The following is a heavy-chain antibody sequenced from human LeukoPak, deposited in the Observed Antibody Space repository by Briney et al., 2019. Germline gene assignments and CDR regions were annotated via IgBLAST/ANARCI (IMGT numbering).Heavy chain of an antibody. V-gene: IGHV4-59*08. J-gene: IGHJ3*02. Sequence: SESLSLTCTVSGGSISSYYWSWIRQPPGKGLEWIGYIYYSGSTNYNPSLKSRVTISVDTSKNQFSLKLSSVTAADTAVYYCASTMVRGVMPAFDIWGQGTMVTVSS. CDR2: IYYSGST. D-gene: IGHD3-10*01. CDR3: ASTMVRGVMPAFDI. CDR1: GGSISSYY.